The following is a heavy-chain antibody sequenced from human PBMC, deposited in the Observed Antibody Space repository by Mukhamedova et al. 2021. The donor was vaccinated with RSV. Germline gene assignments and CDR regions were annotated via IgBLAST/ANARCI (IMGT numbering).Heavy chain of an antibody. CDR2: QDGSDT. D-gene: IGHD2-21*01. Sequence: QDGSDTYYVDSVKGRFTISRDNAKNSLYLQMNNLRAEDMALYYCARNSLWARDYWGQGTLVTVSS. J-gene: IGHJ4*02. CDR3: ARNSLWARDY. V-gene: IGHV3-7*01.